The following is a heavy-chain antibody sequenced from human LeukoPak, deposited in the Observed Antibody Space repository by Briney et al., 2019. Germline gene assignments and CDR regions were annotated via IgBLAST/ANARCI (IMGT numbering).Heavy chain of an antibody. J-gene: IGHJ6*03. CDR3: ARDPYSGAYYEGYYYYYMDV. CDR2: ITSSSSYK. Sequence: GSLRLSCAAPGFTFSNYNMNWVRQAPGKGLEWISSITSSSSYKFYADSVKGRFTISRDNAKNSLYLQMNSLRAEDTAVYYCARDPYSGAYYEGYYYYYMDVWGKGTTVTVSS. CDR1: GFTFSNYN. V-gene: IGHV3-21*01. D-gene: IGHD1-26*01.